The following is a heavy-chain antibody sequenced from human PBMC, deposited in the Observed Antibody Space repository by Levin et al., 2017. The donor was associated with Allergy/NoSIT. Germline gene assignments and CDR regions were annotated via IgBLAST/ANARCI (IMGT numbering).Heavy chain of an antibody. CDR3: ARGAELWFGESGPFYYYMDV. CDR2: ISTNGSST. J-gene: IGHJ6*03. V-gene: IGHV3-64*01. D-gene: IGHD3-10*01. CDR1: GFTFSNYA. Sequence: GGSLRLSCAASGFTFSNYAMHWVRQAPGKGLEYVSAISTNGSSTYYANSVTGRFTISRDNSKNTLYLQMGSLRAEDMAVYYCARGAELWFGESGPFYYYMDVWGKGTTVTVSS.